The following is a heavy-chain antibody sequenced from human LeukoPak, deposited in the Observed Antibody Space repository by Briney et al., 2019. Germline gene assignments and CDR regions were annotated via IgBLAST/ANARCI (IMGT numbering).Heavy chain of an antibody. V-gene: IGHV1-2*02. D-gene: IGHD1-1*01. CDR1: GYTITGCY. J-gene: IGHJ4*02. CDR3: ARDRHWNQGNFDY. CDR2: IYPNSGDT. Sequence: GASVTVSCKASGYTITGCYIHWVRQAPGQGLEWMGWIYPNSGDTNYAQKFQGTVTMTRDTSINTAFMELSRLRSDDTAVYYCARDRHWNQGNFDYWGQGTLVTVSS.